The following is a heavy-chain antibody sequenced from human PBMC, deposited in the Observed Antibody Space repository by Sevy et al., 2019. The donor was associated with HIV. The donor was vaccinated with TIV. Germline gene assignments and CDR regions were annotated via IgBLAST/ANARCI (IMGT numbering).Heavy chain of an antibody. V-gene: IGHV3-30-3*01. D-gene: IGHD3-22*01. Sequence: GGSLRLSCAASGFTFSSYAMHWVRQAPGKGLEWVAVISYDGSNKYYADSVKGRFTISRDNSKNTLYLQMNSLRAEDTAGYYCASSTQDYYDSSGYYSPEDYWGQGTLVTVSS. CDR1: GFTFSSYA. CDR2: ISYDGSNK. CDR3: ASSTQDYYDSSGYYSPEDY. J-gene: IGHJ4*02.